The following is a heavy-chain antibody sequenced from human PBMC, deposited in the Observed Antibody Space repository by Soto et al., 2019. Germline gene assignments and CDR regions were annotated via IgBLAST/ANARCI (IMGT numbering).Heavy chain of an antibody. CDR2: ISGSGGT. D-gene: IGHD3-3*01. V-gene: IGHV3-23*01. CDR3: ARGFTGPDS. CDR1: GFTFSSFA. Sequence: GGSLRLSCAVSGFTFSSFAMTWVRQAPGQGLEWVSTISGSGGTYYADSVKGRFTISRDNSKNTLFLQMNSLRAEDTALYYCARGFTGPDSWGQGTLVTVSS. J-gene: IGHJ4*02.